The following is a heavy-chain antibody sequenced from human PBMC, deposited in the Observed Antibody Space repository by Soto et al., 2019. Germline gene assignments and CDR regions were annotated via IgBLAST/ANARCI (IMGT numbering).Heavy chain of an antibody. CDR1: GYTFTSYG. J-gene: IGHJ3*02. CDR3: AREAMITFGGVIVLDAFDI. V-gene: IGHV1-18*01. D-gene: IGHD3-16*02. Sequence: ASVKVSCKASGYTFTSYGISWVRQAPGQGLERMGWISAYNGNTNYAQKLQGRVTMTTDTSTSTAYMELRSLRSDDTAVYYCAREAMITFGGVIVLDAFDIWGQGTMVTVSS. CDR2: ISAYNGNT.